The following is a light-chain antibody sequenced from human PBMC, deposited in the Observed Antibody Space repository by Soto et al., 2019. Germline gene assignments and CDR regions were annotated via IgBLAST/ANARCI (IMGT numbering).Light chain of an antibody. CDR3: QQRSNWPSIT. CDR2: DAS. J-gene: IGKJ5*01. CDR1: QNIYSN. Sequence: IVMTQSPATLSVSPGERATLSCRASQNIYSNIAWYQQRPGQAPRLLIYDASNRATGIPARFSGSGSGTDFTLTINSLEPEDFAVYYCQQRSNWPSITFGQGTRLEIK. V-gene: IGKV3-11*01.